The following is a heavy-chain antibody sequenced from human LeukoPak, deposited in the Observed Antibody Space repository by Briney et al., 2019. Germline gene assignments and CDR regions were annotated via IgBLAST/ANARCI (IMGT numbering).Heavy chain of an antibody. CDR1: GGSISSYY. D-gene: IGHD3-16*01. CDR3: AREASQKGAHYMDV. Sequence: SETLSLTCTVSGGSISSYYWSWIRQPPGKGLEWVGYIYYSGSTNYNPSLRSRVTISVDTSKNQFSLKLTSVTAADTAVYFCAREASQKGAHYMDVWGKGTTVTIS. J-gene: IGHJ6*03. CDR2: IYYSGST. V-gene: IGHV4-59*01.